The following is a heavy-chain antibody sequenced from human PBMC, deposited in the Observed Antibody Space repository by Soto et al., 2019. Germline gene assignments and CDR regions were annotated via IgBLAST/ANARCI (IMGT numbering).Heavy chain of an antibody. D-gene: IGHD3-10*01. V-gene: IGHV3-21*01. CDR2: ISSSSSYI. CDR1: GFTFSSYS. J-gene: IGHJ6*02. Sequence: GGSLRLSCAASGFTFSSYSMNWVRQAPGKGLEWVSSISSSSSYIYYADSVKGRFTISRDNAKNSLYLQMNSLRAEDTAVYYCARVPESSSLDYYYGMDFWGQGTTVTVSS. CDR3: ARVPESSSLDYYYGMDF.